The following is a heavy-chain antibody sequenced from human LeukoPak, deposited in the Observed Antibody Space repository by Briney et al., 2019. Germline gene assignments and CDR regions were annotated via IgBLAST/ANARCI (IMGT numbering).Heavy chain of an antibody. J-gene: IGHJ4*02. CDR3: ARGGGYSYNNLDY. CDR1: GGSISSGNYY. Sequence: SQTLSLTCTVSGGSISSGNYYWSWIRQHPGKGLEWIGYIYDSGSTYYNPSLKSRVTISVDTSKNQFSLKLSSATAADTAVYYCARGGGYSYNNLDYWGQGILVTVSS. V-gene: IGHV4-31*03. CDR2: IYDSGST. D-gene: IGHD5-18*01.